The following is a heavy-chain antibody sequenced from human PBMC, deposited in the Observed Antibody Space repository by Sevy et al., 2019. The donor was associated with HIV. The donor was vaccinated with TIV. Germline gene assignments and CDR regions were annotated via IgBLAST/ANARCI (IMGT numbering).Heavy chain of an antibody. Sequence: ASVKVSCKASGGTFSSYAISWVRQAPGQGLEWMGGIIPTFGTANYAQKFQGRVTITADKSTGTAYMQLGSLRSEDTAVYYCARGLPTAWDYYYMDVWGKGTTVTVSS. CDR2: IIPTFGTA. V-gene: IGHV1-69*06. CDR1: GGTFSSYA. CDR3: ARGLPTAWDYYYMDV. J-gene: IGHJ6*03. D-gene: IGHD4-17*01.